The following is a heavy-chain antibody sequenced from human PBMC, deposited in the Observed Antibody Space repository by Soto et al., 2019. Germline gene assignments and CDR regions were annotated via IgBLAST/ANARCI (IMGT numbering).Heavy chain of an antibody. J-gene: IGHJ6*02. CDR2: IYPGDSDT. CDR3: ARHIDGYSHGFYYYGMDV. V-gene: IGHV5-51*01. Sequence: GRSLKISCKGSGYSFTSYWIGWVRQMPGKGLEWMGIIYPGDSDTRYSPSFHGQVTISADKSISIAYLQWSSLKASDTAMYYCARHIDGYSHGFYYYGMDVWGQGTTVTVSS. CDR1: GYSFTSYW. D-gene: IGHD5-18*01.